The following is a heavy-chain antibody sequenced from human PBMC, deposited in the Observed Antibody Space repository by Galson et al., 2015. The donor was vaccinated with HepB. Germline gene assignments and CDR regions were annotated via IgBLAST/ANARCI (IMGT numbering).Heavy chain of an antibody. CDR1: GGSVTSGNYY. CDR2: VFQRGST. J-gene: IGHJ2*01. CDR3: ARSGTDDFWSGYYNRYFDL. Sequence: TLSLTCNVSGGSVTSGNYYWTWIRQPPGKGLEYIGHVFQRGSTNYNPSLRSRVSISVDTSKNHFSLKLTSVTAADTAVYYCARSGTDDFWSGYYNRYFDLWGRGTLVSVSS. D-gene: IGHD3-3*01. V-gene: IGHV4-61*01.